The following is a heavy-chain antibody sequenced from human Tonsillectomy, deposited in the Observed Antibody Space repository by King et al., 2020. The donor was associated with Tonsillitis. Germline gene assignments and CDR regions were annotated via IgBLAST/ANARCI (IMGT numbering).Heavy chain of an antibody. CDR2: ISYDGSNK. Sequence: VQLVESGGGVVRPGRSLRLSCAASGFTFSSYAMHWVRQAPGKGLEWVAVISYDGSNKYYADSVKGRFTISRDNSKNTLYLQMNSLRAEDTAVYYCARSPRGDWNWFDPWGQGTLVTVSS. D-gene: IGHD3/OR15-3a*01. CDR1: GFTFSSYA. J-gene: IGHJ5*02. CDR3: ARSPRGDWNWFDP. V-gene: IGHV3-30*04.